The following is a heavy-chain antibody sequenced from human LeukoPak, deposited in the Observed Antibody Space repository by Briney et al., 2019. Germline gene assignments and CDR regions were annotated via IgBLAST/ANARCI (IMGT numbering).Heavy chain of an antibody. CDR3: AREVGYGDYVDY. D-gene: IGHD4-17*01. V-gene: IGHV4-61*08. CDR1: GASVSSSGYY. CDR2: IYHSGST. J-gene: IGHJ4*02. Sequence: SETLSLTCTVSGASVSSSGYYWSWIRQPPGKGLEWIGYIYHSGSTNYNPSLKSRVTISVDTSKNQFSLKLSSVTAADTAVYYCAREVGYGDYVDYWGQGTLVTVSS.